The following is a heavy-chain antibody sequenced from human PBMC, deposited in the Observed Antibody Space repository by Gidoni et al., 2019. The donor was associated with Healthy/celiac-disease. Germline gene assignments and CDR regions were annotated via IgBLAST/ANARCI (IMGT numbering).Heavy chain of an antibody. J-gene: IGHJ5*02. Sequence: QVQLVQSGAEVKKPGSTVKVSCKASGGTFISYANSVVRQAPGQGLEWMGGIIPIFGTANYAQKFQGRVTITADESTSTAYMELSSLRSEDTAVYYCATAPYYDFWSGYWDNWFDPWGQGTLVTVSS. CDR3: ATAPYYDFWSGYWDNWFDP. CDR2: IIPIFGTA. D-gene: IGHD3-3*01. CDR1: GGTFISYA. V-gene: IGHV1-69*01.